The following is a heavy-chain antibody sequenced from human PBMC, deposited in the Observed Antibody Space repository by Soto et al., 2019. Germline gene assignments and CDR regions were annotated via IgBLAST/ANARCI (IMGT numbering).Heavy chain of an antibody. D-gene: IGHD1-26*01. CDR1: GYTFTGYY. CDR2: INPNSGGT. J-gene: IGHJ6*03. V-gene: IGHV1-2*04. CDR3: ARGGFGGSYYYYYYMDV. Sequence: ASVKVSCKASGYTFTGYYMHWVRQAPGQGLEWMGWINPNSGGTNYAQKFQGWVTMTRDTSISTAYMELSRLRSDDTAVYYCARGGFGGSYYYYYYMDVWGKGTTVTVSS.